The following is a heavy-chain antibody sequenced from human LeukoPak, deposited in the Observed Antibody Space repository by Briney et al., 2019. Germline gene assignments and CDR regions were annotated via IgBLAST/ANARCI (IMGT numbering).Heavy chain of an antibody. V-gene: IGHV7-4-1*01. Sequence: ASVKVSCKASEYIFTSYVINWVRQAPGQGLEWMGWINTNTGNPTYAQGFAERFVFSLDTSVRTAYLQIGSLKADDTAIYYCARGATSFGTLDYWGQGTLVNVYS. J-gene: IGHJ4*02. CDR3: ARGATSFGTLDY. CDR2: INTNTGNP. D-gene: IGHD3-3*01. CDR1: EYIFTSYV.